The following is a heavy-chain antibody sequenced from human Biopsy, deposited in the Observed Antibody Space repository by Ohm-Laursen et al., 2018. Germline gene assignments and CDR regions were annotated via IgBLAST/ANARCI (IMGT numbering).Heavy chain of an antibody. CDR1: GYTFAGYY. CDR3: ARVPAYPSIDGYYGLDL. CDR2: ITLNRGNA. Sequence: SVKVSCNASGYTFAGYYLHWVRQAPGHGLGWMGWITLNRGNANYAQSFQGRLTVTRDTSISTAYMELTSLTFDDTAIYYCARVPAYPSIDGYYGLDLWGQGTTVIVSS. J-gene: IGHJ6*02. V-gene: IGHV1-2*02. D-gene: IGHD3-9*01.